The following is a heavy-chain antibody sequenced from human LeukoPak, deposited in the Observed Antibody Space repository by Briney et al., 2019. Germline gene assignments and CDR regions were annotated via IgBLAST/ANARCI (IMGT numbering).Heavy chain of an antibody. CDR1: GGTFSSYA. CDR2: IIPIFGTA. Sequence: SVKVSCKASGGTFSSYAISWVRQAPGQGLEWMGGIIPIFGTANYAQKFQGRVTITTDESTSTAYMELSSLRSEDTAVYYCARDMGRPSTGYSSSWYGVDYWGQGTLVTVSS. V-gene: IGHV1-69*05. J-gene: IGHJ4*02. CDR3: ARDMGRPSTGYSSSWYGVDY. D-gene: IGHD6-13*01.